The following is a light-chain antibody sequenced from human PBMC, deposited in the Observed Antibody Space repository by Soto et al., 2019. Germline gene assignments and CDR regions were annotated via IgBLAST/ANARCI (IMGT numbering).Light chain of an antibody. CDR2: DVS. CDR1: SSDVGGYNY. Sequence: QSALTQPASVSGSPGQSITISCTGTSSDVGGYNYVSWFQQHPGKAPKLTIYDVSSRPSGVSNRFFGSKSGNTASLTISGLQTEDEADYYCSSYTITSTLVFGTGTKLTVL. J-gene: IGLJ1*01. V-gene: IGLV2-14*01. CDR3: SSYTITSTLV.